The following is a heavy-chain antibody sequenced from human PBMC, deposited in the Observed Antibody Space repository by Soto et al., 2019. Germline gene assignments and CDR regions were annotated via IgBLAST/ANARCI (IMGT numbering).Heavy chain of an antibody. CDR1: GGTLSSYT. D-gene: IGHD3-3*01. V-gene: IGHV1-69*02. CDR3: TTGQRPLRFLEWLSRYYFDF. J-gene: IGHJ4*02. CDR2: VIPNLGVT. Sequence: SVKVSCKASGGTLSSYTFSWVRQAPGQGLEWMGRVIPNLGVTNYAKKFQGRFTIVVDTSTSTAYMELSSLTSEDTAVYYCTTGQRPLRFLEWLSRYYFDFWGQGTLVTVSS.